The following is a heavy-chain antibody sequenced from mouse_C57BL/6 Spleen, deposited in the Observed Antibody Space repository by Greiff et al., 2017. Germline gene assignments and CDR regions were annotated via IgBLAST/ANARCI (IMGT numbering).Heavy chain of an antibody. CDR1: GYSFTSYY. D-gene: IGHD1-1*02. J-gene: IGHJ2*01. CDR3: ARELYYFDY. CDR2: IYPGSGNT. V-gene: IGHV1-66*01. Sequence: VQLQESGPELVKPGASVKISCKASGYSFTSYYIHWVKQRPGQGLEWIGWIYPGSGNTKYNEKFKGKATLTADTSSSPAYMQLSSLTSEDSAVYYCARELYYFDYWGQGTTLTVSS.